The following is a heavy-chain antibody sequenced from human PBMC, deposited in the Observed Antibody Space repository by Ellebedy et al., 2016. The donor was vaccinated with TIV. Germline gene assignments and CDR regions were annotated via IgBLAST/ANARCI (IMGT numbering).Heavy chain of an antibody. CDR1: GFTFSSYW. J-gene: IGHJ6*02. Sequence: GESLKISCAASGFTFSSYWMSWVRQAPGKGLEWVANIKQDGSEKYYVDSVKGRFTISRDNAKNSLYLQMNSLRAEDTAVYYCARVQAATTYYYYYGMDVWGQGTTVTVSS. D-gene: IGHD2-2*01. CDR2: IKQDGSEK. V-gene: IGHV3-7*03. CDR3: ARVQAATTYYYYYGMDV.